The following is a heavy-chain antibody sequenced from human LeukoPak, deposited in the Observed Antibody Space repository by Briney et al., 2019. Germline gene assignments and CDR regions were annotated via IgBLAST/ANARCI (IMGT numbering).Heavy chain of an antibody. Sequence: GGSLRLSCAASGFTFSSYAMSWVRQAPGKGLEWVSAISGSGGSTYYADSVKGRFTISRDNSKNTLYLQMNSLRAEDTAVYYCARARRPNSSSWSAPFDYWGQGTLVTVSS. V-gene: IGHV3-23*01. CDR2: ISGSGGST. J-gene: IGHJ4*02. CDR3: ARARRPNSSSWSAPFDY. D-gene: IGHD6-13*01. CDR1: GFTFSSYA.